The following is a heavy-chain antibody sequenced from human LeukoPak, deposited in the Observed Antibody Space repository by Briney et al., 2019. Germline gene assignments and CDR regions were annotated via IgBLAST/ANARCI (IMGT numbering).Heavy chain of an antibody. CDR1: GYTFTSYY. CDR3: ARGGLGDTDY. V-gene: IGHV1-46*01. J-gene: IGHJ4*02. CDR2: INPNGGST. Sequence: GASVKVSCKASGYTFTSYYIHWVRQAPGQGLEWLGIINPNGGSTTYAQKFQGRVTMTRDTSISTAYMELNRLRSDDTAVYYCARGGLGDTDYWGQGTLVTVSS. D-gene: IGHD3/OR15-3a*01.